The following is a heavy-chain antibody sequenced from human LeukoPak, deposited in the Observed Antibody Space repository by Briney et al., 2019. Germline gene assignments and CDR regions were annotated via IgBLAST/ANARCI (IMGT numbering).Heavy chain of an antibody. CDR1: GGSISSSSYY. Sequence: SETLSLTCTVSGGSISSSSYYWGWIRQPPGKGLEWIGSIYYSGSTYYNPSLKSRVTISVDTSKNQFSLKLSSVTAADTAVYYCARDASGGDPIYYYYMDVWGKGTTVTVSS. V-gene: IGHV4-39*07. CDR2: IYYSGST. D-gene: IGHD2-21*01. CDR3: ARDASGGDPIYYYYMDV. J-gene: IGHJ6*03.